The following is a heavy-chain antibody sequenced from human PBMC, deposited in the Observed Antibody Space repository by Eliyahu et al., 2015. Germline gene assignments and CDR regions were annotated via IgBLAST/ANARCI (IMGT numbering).Heavy chain of an antibody. CDR3: ASPMEYLYDSSGYYQYDS. D-gene: IGHD3-22*01. CDR1: GVSSSSWNYY. J-gene: IGHJ4*02. V-gene: IGHV4-39*01. Sequence: QLQLQESGPGLVKPSETLSXTCTVSGVSSSSWNYYWGWIRQPPGKGLQWIGNILYSGNTYHNPSLKSRVTISADTSKNQFSLNLSSVTAADTAVYYCASPMEYLYDSSGYYQYDSWGQGILVTVSS. CDR2: ILYSGNT.